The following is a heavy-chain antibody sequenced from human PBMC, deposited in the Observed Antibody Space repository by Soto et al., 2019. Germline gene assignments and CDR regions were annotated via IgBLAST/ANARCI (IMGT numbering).Heavy chain of an antibody. CDR2: VYYSGST. J-gene: IGHJ3*01. Sequence: QVHLQESGPGLVKPSETLSLTCTVSGDSIRSNYWSWIRQPLGKGLEWIGYVYYSGSTNYNPSLKSRVTISVDTSKNQFSLKLSSVTAAYTAVYYCSRDVEAVGLDVWGQGTMVTVSS. CDR1: GDSIRSNY. V-gene: IGHV4-59*01. CDR3: SRDVEAVGLDV. D-gene: IGHD2-21*01.